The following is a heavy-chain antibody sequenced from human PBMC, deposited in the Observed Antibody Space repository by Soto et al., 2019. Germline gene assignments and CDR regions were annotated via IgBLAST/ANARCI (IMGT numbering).Heavy chain of an antibody. CDR1: GYTFTSYG. Sequence: QVQLVQCGAEVKKPGASVKVSCKASGYTFTSYGISWVRQAPGQGLEWMGWISAYNGKTNNAHKLQGKITMTTDTSTSTAYMHLRSLRSDDTAVYYCARGGARSNPDVVHYYGMDVWGQGTTVTVSS. V-gene: IGHV1-18*01. CDR3: ARGGARSNPDVVHYYGMDV. CDR2: ISAYNGKT. D-gene: IGHD4-4*01. J-gene: IGHJ6*02.